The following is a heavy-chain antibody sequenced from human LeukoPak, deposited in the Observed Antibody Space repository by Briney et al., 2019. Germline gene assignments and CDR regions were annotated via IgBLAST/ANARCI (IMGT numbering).Heavy chain of an antibody. D-gene: IGHD6-19*01. CDR2: ISGSGGST. CDR3: AKTQSVAGDSFDY. Sequence: PGGSLRLSCAASGFTFSSYWMSWVRQAPGKGLEWVSAISGSGGSTYYADSVKGRFTISRDNSKNTLYLQMNSLRAEDTAVYYCAKTQSVAGDSFDYWGQGTLVTVSS. CDR1: GFTFSSYW. J-gene: IGHJ4*02. V-gene: IGHV3-23*01.